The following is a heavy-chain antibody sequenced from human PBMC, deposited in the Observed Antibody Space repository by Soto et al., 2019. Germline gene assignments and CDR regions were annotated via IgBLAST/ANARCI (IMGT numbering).Heavy chain of an antibody. CDR1: GDSVSNYTTA. J-gene: IGHJ5*02. CDR2: TYYRSKWFY. Sequence: SQTLSLTCAISGDSVSNYTTAWNWIRQSPSRGLEWLGRTYYRSKWFYDSAGSVKSRMTIIPDTSKNQFSLQLNSVTPEDTGVYLCARDIPGCSHGLCWFDPWGQGTLVTVSS. D-gene: IGHD2-2*02. CDR3: ARDIPGCSHGLCWFDP. V-gene: IGHV6-1*01.